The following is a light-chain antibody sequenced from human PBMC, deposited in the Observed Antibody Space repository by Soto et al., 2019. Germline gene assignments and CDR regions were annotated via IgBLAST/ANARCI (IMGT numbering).Light chain of an antibody. CDR1: QSVTNSY. Sequence: EIVLTQSPGTLSLSPGERATLSCRASQSVTNSYLAWYQQKPGQAPRLLIYGASSRATGIPDRFSGSGSGTDFTLTISRLEPVDFAVYYCQQYGNSPRTFGQGTKLVIK. J-gene: IGKJ2*01. V-gene: IGKV3-20*01. CDR2: GAS. CDR3: QQYGNSPRT.